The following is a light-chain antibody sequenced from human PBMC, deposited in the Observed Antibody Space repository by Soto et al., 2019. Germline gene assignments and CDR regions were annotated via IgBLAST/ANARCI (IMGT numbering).Light chain of an antibody. V-gene: IGKV3-20*01. Sequence: EVVLTQSPGTLSLSPGERAALSCRASQSLTYNYLAWFQQKPGQAPRLLIYGISNRATGIPDRFRGSGSGTDFTLTISRLEPEDFAVYYCQRYGSSPPWTFGQGTKVEIK. CDR3: QRYGSSPPWT. J-gene: IGKJ1*01. CDR2: GIS. CDR1: QSLTYNY.